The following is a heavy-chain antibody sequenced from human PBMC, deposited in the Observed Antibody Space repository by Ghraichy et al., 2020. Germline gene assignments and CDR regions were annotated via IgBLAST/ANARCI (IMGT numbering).Heavy chain of an antibody. D-gene: IGHD5-24*01. J-gene: IGHJ3*02. CDR3: ARDRGEMATPNHDAFDI. CDR2: INPSGGST. Sequence: ASVKVSCKASGYTFTSYYMHWVRQAPGQGLEWMGIINPSGGSTSYAQKFQGRVTMTRDTSTSTVYMELSSLRSEDTAVYYCARDRGEMATPNHDAFDIWGQGTMVTVSS. CDR1: GYTFTSYY. V-gene: IGHV1-46*01.